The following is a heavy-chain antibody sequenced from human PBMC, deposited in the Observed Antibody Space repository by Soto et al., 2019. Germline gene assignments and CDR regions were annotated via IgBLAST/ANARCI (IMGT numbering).Heavy chain of an antibody. J-gene: IGHJ5*02. Sequence: SETLSLTCTVSGGSISSSSYYWGWIRQPPGKGLEWIGSIYYSGSTYYNPSLKSRVTISVDTSKNQFSLKLSSVTAADTAVYYCARSSTVTTIFGVVIGYQDWFDPWGQGTLVTVSS. D-gene: IGHD3-3*01. V-gene: IGHV4-39*01. CDR2: IYYSGST. CDR1: GGSISSSSYY. CDR3: ARSSTVTTIFGVVIGYQDWFDP.